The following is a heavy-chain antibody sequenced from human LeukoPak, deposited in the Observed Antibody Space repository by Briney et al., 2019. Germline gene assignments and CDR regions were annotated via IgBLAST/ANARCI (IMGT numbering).Heavy chain of an antibody. D-gene: IGHD3-16*01. J-gene: IGHJ5*02. CDR1: GFTLGNYG. CDR3: NRAVSSSNWFDP. CDR2: IWYDGSNK. Sequence: GRSLRPAYAASGFTLGNYGMHWVRQAPGKGLEWVAFIWYDGSNKYYADSVKGRFTISRDNSKNTLFLQMNSLRAEDTAVYYCNRAVSSSNWFDPWGQGTLVTVSS. V-gene: IGHV3-33*01.